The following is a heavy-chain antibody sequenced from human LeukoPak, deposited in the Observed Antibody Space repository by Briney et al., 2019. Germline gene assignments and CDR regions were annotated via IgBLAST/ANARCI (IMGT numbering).Heavy chain of an antibody. J-gene: IGHJ4*02. D-gene: IGHD3-10*01. CDR1: GYSFTSYW. CDR3: ARLGMVRGVTTELDY. CDR2: IYPGDSDT. V-gene: IGHV5-51*01. Sequence: GESLQISCKGSGYSFTSYWIGWVRQMPGKGLEGLGTIYPGDSDTRYSPSFQGQVTISADKSISTAYLQWSSLKASDTAMYYCARLGMVRGVTTELDYWGQGTLVTVSS.